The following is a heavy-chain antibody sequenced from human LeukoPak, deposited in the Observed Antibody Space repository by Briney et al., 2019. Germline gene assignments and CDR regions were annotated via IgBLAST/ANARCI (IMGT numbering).Heavy chain of an antibody. D-gene: IGHD4-23*01. CDR2: INPNSGGT. V-gene: IGHV1-2*02. J-gene: IGHJ6*02. CDR1: GYTFSDYY. CDR3: ARDTYDGSDYYYYGMDV. Sequence: ASVKVSCKASGYTFSDYYMHWVRQAPGQGLEWMGWINPNSGGTNYAQKFQGRVTMTRDTSISTAYMELSRLRSDDTAVYYCARDTYDGSDYYYYGMDVWGQGTTVTVPS.